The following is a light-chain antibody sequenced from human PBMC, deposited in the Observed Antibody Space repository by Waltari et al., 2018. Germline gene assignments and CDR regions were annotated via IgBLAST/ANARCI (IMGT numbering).Light chain of an antibody. CDR3: CSYAGSYTYVV. V-gene: IGLV2-11*01. CDR1: SSDVGGYNY. Sequence: QSALTQPRSVSGSPGQSVTISCPGTSSDVGGYNYVPWYQQHPGKAPKLMIYDVSKRPSGVPDRFSGSKSGNTASLTISGLQAEDEADYYCCSYAGSYTYVVFGGGTKLPVL. J-gene: IGLJ2*01. CDR2: DVS.